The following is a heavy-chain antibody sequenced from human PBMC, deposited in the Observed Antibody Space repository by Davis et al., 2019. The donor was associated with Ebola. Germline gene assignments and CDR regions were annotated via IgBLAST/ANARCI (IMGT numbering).Heavy chain of an antibody. Sequence: ASVKVSCKASGYTFTSYYMHWVRQAPGQGLEWMGIINPSGGSTSYAQKFQGRVTMTRDTSTSTVYMELRSLRSEDTAVYYCARGAARYSGYDFTYYYYGMDVWGQGTTVTVSS. V-gene: IGHV1-46*01. J-gene: IGHJ6*02. CDR2: INPSGGST. D-gene: IGHD5-12*01. CDR1: GYTFTSYY. CDR3: ARGAARYSGYDFTYYYYGMDV.